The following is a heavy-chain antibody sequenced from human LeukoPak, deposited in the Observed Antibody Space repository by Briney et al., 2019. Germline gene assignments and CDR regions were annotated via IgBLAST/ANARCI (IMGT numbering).Heavy chain of an antibody. J-gene: IGHJ6*02. CDR3: AREGYYDILTGYSIQGDGMDV. CDR2: INSDGSTT. CDR1: GFTFGSYW. Sequence: GGSLRLSCAASGFTFGSYWMHWVRQAAGKGLVWVSRINSDGSTTNYADSVKGRFTISRDNAKNTLYLQMNSLRAEDTAVYYCAREGYYDILTGYSIQGDGMDVWGQGTTVTVSS. D-gene: IGHD3-9*01. V-gene: IGHV3-74*01.